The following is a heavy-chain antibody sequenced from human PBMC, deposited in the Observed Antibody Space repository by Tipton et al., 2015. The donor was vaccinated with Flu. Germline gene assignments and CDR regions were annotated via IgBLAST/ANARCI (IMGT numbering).Heavy chain of an antibody. CDR2: VSPTGDTT. J-gene: IGHJ6*02. V-gene: IGHV1-46*01. CDR1: GFTFSNFY. Sequence: QLVQSGAEMKMPGASVKLSCKASGFTFSNFYMHWVRQAPGQGLEWMGMVSPTGDTTRYSKTFLSRVSMTRDTSTSTVYMELSSLRLDDTAVYYCARVISAAAGTVDGMDVWGQGTTVTVSS. CDR3: ARVISAAAGTVDGMDV. D-gene: IGHD6-13*01.